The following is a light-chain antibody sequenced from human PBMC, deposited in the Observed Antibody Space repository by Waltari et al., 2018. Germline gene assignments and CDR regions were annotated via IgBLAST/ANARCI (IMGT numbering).Light chain of an antibody. V-gene: IGLV2-14*01. CDR3: ASYTSITTVV. Sequence: QSALTQPASVSGSPGQSITISCSGTRSDVGAYNFVSWYQQHPGQAPKVLISEVTNRPSGVSNRFSASKSGNTASLTISGLQAEDEADYYCASYTSITTVVFGGGTKLTVL. CDR2: EVT. CDR1: RSDVGAYNF. J-gene: IGLJ2*01.